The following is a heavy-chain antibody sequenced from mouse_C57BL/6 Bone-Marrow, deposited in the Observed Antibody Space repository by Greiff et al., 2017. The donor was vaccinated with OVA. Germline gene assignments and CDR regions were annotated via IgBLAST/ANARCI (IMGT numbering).Heavy chain of an antibody. D-gene: IGHD2-5*01. CDR2: SRNKANDYTT. CDR1: GFTFSDFY. J-gene: IGHJ3*01. V-gene: IGHV7-1*01. Sequence: DVQLVESGGGLVQSGRSLRLSCATSGFTFSDFYMEWVRQAPGKGLEWIAASRNKANDYTTEYSASVKGRFIVSRDTSQSILYLQMNALRAEDTAIYYCARDAYYSNRGFAYWGQGTLVTVSA. CDR3: ARDAYYSNRGFAY.